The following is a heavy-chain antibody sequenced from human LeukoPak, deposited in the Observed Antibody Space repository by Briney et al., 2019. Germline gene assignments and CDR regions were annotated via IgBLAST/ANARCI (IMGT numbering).Heavy chain of an antibody. D-gene: IGHD3-22*01. CDR2: IRYDGSNK. CDR1: GFTFSSYG. V-gene: IGHV3-30*02. CDR3: AKSSIVVVPAYYYDSSGYYDY. Sequence: PGGSLRLSCAASGFTFSSYGMHRVRQAPGKGLEWVAFIRYDGSNKYYADSVKGRFTISRDNSKNTLYLQMNSLRAEDTAVYYCAKSSIVVVPAYYYDSSGYYDYWGQGTLVTVSS. J-gene: IGHJ4*02.